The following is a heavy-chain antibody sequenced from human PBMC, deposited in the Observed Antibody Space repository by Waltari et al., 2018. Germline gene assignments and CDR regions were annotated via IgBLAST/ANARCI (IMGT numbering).Heavy chain of an antibody. D-gene: IGHD3-10*01. CDR2: INHSGST. V-gene: IGHV4-34*01. Sequence: QVQLQQWGAGLLKPSETLSLTCAVYGGSFSGYSWSWIRQPPGKGLEWIGEINHSGSTNYNPSLKSRVTISVDTSKNQFSLKLSSVTAADTAVYYCARLWYYYGSGYPLDYWGQGTLVTVSS. CDR3: ARLWYYYGSGYPLDY. CDR1: GGSFSGYS. J-gene: IGHJ4*02.